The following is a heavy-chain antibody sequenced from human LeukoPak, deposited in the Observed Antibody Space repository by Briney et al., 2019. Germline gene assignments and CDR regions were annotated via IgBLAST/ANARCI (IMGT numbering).Heavy chain of an antibody. Sequence: SETLSLTCTVSGGSISSYYWSWIRQPPGKGLEWIGYIYYSGSTNYNPSLKGRVTISVDTSKNQFSLKLSSVTAADTAVYYCASSIAVASLGFDPWGQGTLVTVSS. J-gene: IGHJ5*02. CDR3: ASSIAVASLGFDP. D-gene: IGHD6-19*01. CDR2: IYYSGST. CDR1: GGSISSYY. V-gene: IGHV4-59*08.